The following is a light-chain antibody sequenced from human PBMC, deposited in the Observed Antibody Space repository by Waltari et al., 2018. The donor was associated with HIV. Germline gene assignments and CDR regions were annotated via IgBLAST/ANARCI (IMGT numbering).Light chain of an antibody. CDR1: SSDVGGYNY. V-gene: IGLV2-8*01. Sequence: QSALTQPPSVSGSPGQSVTISCTGTSSDVGGYNYVSWYQQHPGKAPKLIIFEVTKRPSGVPNRFSGSKSGNTAALTVSGLQADDEADYYCCSYTGYNDFLFGAGTKLTVL. CDR2: EVT. CDR3: CSYTGYNDFL. J-gene: IGLJ3*02.